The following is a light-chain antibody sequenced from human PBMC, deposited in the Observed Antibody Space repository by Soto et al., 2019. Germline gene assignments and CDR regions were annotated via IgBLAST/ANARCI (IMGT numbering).Light chain of an antibody. CDR1: SSDVGGYNY. CDR3: TSYTSSTTWV. Sequence: QSALTQPASVSGSPGQSITISCTGTSSDVGGYNYVSWYQQHPGTAPKLMIYGLSNRPSGVSNRFSGSKSGNTASLTISGLQAEDEADYYCTSYTSSTTWVFGGGTKLTVL. J-gene: IGLJ3*02. CDR2: GLS. V-gene: IGLV2-14*01.